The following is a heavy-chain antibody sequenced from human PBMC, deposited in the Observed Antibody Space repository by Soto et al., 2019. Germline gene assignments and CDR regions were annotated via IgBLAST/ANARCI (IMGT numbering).Heavy chain of an antibody. J-gene: IGHJ4*02. V-gene: IGHV3-15*01. CDR1: GFTFNAAW. D-gene: IGHD6-13*01. CDR2: IKSKTDGGTT. Sequence: VQLVESGGNLVKPGGSLRLSCAASGFTFNAAWMSWVRQAPGKGLEWVGRIKSKTDGGTTDFAAPVKGRFTISRDDSKNTVYLQMNSLKIEDTAVYYCTTRLAAAGTNYWGQGTLVTVSS. CDR3: TTRLAAAGTNY.